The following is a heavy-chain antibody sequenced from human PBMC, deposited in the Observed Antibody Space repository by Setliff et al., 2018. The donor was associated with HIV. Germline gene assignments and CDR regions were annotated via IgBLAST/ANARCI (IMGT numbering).Heavy chain of an antibody. CDR3: ARATYGSRAGTGLYFDS. CDR2: IYTSGKT. V-gene: IGHV4-4*07. D-gene: IGHD6-6*01. CDR1: GDSISSYY. J-gene: IGHJ4*02. Sequence: PSETLSLTCTVSGDSISSYYWSWIRQTAGKGLEWIGRIYTSGKTNKNPSLKSRVTISADTSRTQFSLNLISVTAADTAVYYCARATYGSRAGTGLYFDSWGQGALVTVSS.